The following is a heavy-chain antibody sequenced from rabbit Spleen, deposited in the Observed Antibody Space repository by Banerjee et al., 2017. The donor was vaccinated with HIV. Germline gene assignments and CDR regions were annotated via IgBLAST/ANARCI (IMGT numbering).Heavy chain of an antibody. D-gene: IGHD1-1*01. CDR2: IEPIFGNT. J-gene: IGHJ4*01. CDR1: GFDVSSDY. Sequence: EETGGGLVQPGGSLTLSCKASGFDVSSDYLSWVRQAPGKGLEWIGYIEPIFGNTYYANWVNGRFTISSHNAQNTLYLQLSSLTAADTATYFCVRGASSSGYYSLWGPGTLVTVS. V-gene: IGHV1S7*01. CDR3: VRGASSSGYYSL.